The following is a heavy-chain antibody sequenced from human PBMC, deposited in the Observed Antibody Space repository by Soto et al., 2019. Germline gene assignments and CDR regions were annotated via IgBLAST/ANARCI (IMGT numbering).Heavy chain of an antibody. CDR3: ATETLNYYDSSGYYYRFDY. CDR1: GGTFSSYA. D-gene: IGHD3-22*01. J-gene: IGHJ4*02. V-gene: IGHV1-69*06. CDR2: IIPIFGTA. Sequence: GASVKVSCKASGGTFSSYAISWVRQAPGQGLEWMGGIIPIFGTANYAQKFQGRVTITADKSTSTAYMELSSLRSEDTAVYYCATETLNYYDSSGYYYRFDYWGQGTLVTVPS.